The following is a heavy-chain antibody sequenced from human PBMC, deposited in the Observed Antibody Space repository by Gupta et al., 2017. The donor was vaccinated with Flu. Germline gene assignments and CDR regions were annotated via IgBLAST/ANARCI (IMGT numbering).Heavy chain of an antibody. J-gene: IGHJ4*02. D-gene: IGHD3-22*01. CDR2: MSGSGERT. Sequence: EVQLLESGGGLVQPGGSLRLSCAASGFSFSSYAMSWVRQAPRKGLEWVSAMSGSGERTYYADSVKGQFTISRDNSKNTLYLEMNSLRADDTAVYYCAKVFDSSNYYRQFDCWGQGTLVTVSS. CDR1: GFSFSSYA. CDR3: AKVFDSSNYYRQFDC. V-gene: IGHV3-23*01.